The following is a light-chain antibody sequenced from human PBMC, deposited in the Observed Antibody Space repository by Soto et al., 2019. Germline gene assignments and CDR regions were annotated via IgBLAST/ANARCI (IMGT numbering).Light chain of an antibody. V-gene: IGKV2D-29*02. CDR2: EVS. CDR3: MQSTQLPPT. J-gene: IGKJ5*01. Sequence: DVVMTQTPLSLSVAPGQPASISFNCRHSLLHITGETFLFWYLQKPGQSPQLLIYEVSTRVSGVPDRFSGSGSGTDFTLEISRVETDDVGIYYCMQSTQLPPTFGQGTRLQI. CDR1: HSLLHITGETF.